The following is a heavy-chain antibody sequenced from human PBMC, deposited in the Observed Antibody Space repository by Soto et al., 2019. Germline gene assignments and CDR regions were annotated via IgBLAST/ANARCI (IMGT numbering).Heavy chain of an antibody. CDR2: ISGSGDTI. J-gene: IGHJ4*02. CDR3: ARDSLALAIDFDY. V-gene: IGHV3-11*01. D-gene: IGHD2-2*02. CDR1: GFSFSDYY. Sequence: PGGSLRLSCAASGFSFSDYYMNWIRQAPGKGLEWLSYISGSGDTISYADSVKGRFTISRDNAKNSLYLQMNSLRAEDSALYYCARDSLALAIDFDYWGQGTLVTVSS.